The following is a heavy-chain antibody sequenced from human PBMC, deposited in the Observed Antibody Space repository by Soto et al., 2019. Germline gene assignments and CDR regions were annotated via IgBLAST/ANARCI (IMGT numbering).Heavy chain of an antibody. CDR3: ARAPIKVVPAAILDWFYP. V-gene: IGHV1-18*01. Sequence: ASVKVSCKASGYTFTSYGISWVRQAPGQWLEWMGWISAYNGNTNYAQKLQGRVTTTTDTSTSTAYMELRSLRSDDTAVYYCARAPIKVVPAAILDWFYPWGQGTLVTVSS. CDR1: GYTFTSYG. D-gene: IGHD2-2*01. J-gene: IGHJ5*02. CDR2: ISAYNGNT.